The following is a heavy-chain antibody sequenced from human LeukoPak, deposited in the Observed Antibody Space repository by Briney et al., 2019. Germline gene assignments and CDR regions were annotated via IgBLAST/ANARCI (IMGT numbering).Heavy chain of an antibody. CDR2: INHSGST. D-gene: IGHD2-2*02. Sequence: NPSETLSLTCAVYGGSFSGYYWSWIRQPPGKGLEWIGEINHSGSTNYNPSLKSRVTISVDTSKNQFSLKLSSVTAADTAVYYCARTGGYCSSTSCYTPKAYYMDVWGKGTTVTISS. V-gene: IGHV4-34*01. CDR1: GGSFSGYY. CDR3: ARTGGYCSSTSCYTPKAYYMDV. J-gene: IGHJ6*03.